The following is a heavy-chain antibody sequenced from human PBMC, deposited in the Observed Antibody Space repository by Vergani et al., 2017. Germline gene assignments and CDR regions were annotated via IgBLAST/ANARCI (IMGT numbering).Heavy chain of an antibody. D-gene: IGHD4-23*01. CDR1: GGSISSGSYY. J-gene: IGHJ5*02. CDR3: AREPFTVTTVVPYNWFDP. CDR2: IYTSGST. Sequence: QVQLQESGPGLVKPSQTLSLTCTVSGGSISSGSYYWSWIRQPAGKGLEWIGRIYTSGSTNYNPSLKSRVTISVDTSKNQFPLKLSSVTAADTAVYYCAREPFTVTTVVPYNWFDPWGQGTLVTVSS. V-gene: IGHV4-61*02.